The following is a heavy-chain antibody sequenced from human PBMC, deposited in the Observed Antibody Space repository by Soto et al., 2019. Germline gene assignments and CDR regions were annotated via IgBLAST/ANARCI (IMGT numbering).Heavy chain of an antibody. CDR3: AGGDRGAFDI. CDR2: IHSDGSST. J-gene: IGHJ3*02. CDR1: GFTFSYYW. V-gene: IGHV3-74*01. D-gene: IGHD1-26*01. Sequence: EVQLVESGGGLVQPGESLRLSCAASGFTFSYYWMHWVRQAPGKGLVWVSRIHSDGSSTTYADSVKGRFTISRDNARNTVYLQMTSVRVEDTAVYYCAGGDRGAFDIWGQGTVVTVSS.